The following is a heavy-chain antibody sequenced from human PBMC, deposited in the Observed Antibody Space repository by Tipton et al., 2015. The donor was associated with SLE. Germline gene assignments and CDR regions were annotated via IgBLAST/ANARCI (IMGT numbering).Heavy chain of an antibody. D-gene: IGHD3-10*01. Sequence: TLSLTCTVSGGSISSDYWSWIRQPPGKGLEWIGYIYYSGFTDYNPSLKSRVTMSLDTSKNQFSMKMSSVTAADTAVYYCARVLSLGELPHYLDYWGQGTLVTVPS. CDR2: IYYSGFT. J-gene: IGHJ4*02. CDR3: ARVLSLGELPHYLDY. CDR1: GGSISSDY. V-gene: IGHV4-59*13.